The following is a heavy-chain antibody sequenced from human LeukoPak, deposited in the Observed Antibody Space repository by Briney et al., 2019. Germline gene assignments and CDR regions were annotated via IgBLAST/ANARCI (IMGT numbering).Heavy chain of an antibody. J-gene: IGHJ4*02. V-gene: IGHV3-53*01. CDR1: VFTFSTNC. D-gene: IGHD6-13*01. Sequence: GGSLRLSCAASVFTFSTNCMSWVRQAPGKGLEWVSVLYITGSTYYADSVKGRFTISRDNSKNTLYLQMNSLRAEDTAVYYCARGGNPYSSNWYYFDYWGQGTLVTVSS. CDR3: ARGGNPYSSNWYYFDY. CDR2: LYITGST.